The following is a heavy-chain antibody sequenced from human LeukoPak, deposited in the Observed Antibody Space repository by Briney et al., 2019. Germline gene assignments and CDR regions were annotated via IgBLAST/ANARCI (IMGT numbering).Heavy chain of an antibody. Sequence: SVKVSCKASGGTFSSYAISWVRQAPGQGLEWMGGIIPIFGTANYAQKFQGRVTITADESTSTAYMELSSLRSEDTAVYYCARDGSSGYTNFDYWGQGTLVTVYS. V-gene: IGHV1-69*13. J-gene: IGHJ4*02. CDR2: IIPIFGTA. CDR3: ARDGSSGYTNFDY. D-gene: IGHD3-22*01. CDR1: GGTFSSYA.